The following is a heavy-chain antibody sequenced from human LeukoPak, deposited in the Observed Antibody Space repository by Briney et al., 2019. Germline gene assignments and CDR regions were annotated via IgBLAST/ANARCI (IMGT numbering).Heavy chain of an antibody. Sequence: GGSLRLSCAASGLDFSSYSMNWVRQAPGKGLEWVSSISSDSHYIYYADSVKGRFTISRDNAKNSLYLQMNSLRVEDTAVYYCASRSINWYRGNNWFDPWGQGTLVTVSS. CDR3: ASRSINWYRGNNWFDP. V-gene: IGHV3-21*01. CDR1: GLDFSSYS. J-gene: IGHJ5*02. D-gene: IGHD6-13*01. CDR2: ISSDSHYI.